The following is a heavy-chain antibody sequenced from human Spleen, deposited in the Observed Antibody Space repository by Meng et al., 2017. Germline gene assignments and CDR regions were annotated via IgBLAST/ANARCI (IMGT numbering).Heavy chain of an antibody. CDR2: IYHSGST. J-gene: IGHJ4*02. Sequence: ASGTGLVKPSGTPALPCAASGGYISSRNCCSLVRQPPGKGLEWIGEIYHSGSTNYNPSLKSRVTISVDKSKNQFSLKLSSVTAADTAVYYCARAEAYFDWLGAQSALFDYWGQGTLVTVSS. V-gene: IGHV4-4*02. CDR1: GGYISSRNC. CDR3: ARAEAYFDWLGAQSALFDY. D-gene: IGHD3-9*01.